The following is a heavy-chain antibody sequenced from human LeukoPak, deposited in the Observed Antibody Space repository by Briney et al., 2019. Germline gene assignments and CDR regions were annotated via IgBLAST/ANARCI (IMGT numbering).Heavy chain of an antibody. D-gene: IGHD3-10*01. Sequence: PGGSLRLSCAASGFSFGSFAMSWVRQAPGKGLEWISAISGSDGSTYYADSVKGRFTISRDNSKNTLYLQMNSLRAEDTAVYYCAKGTILWFGELCFFDYWGQGTLVTVSS. CDR2: ISGSDGST. V-gene: IGHV3-23*01. J-gene: IGHJ4*02. CDR3: AKGTILWFGELCFFDY. CDR1: GFSFGSFA.